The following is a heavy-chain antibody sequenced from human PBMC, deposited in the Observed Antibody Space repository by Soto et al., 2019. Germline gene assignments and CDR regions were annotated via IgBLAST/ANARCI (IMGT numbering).Heavy chain of an antibody. CDR1: GGSFSGYY. CDR2: INHSGST. Sequence: SETLSLTCAVYGGSFSGYYWSWIRQPPGKGLEWIGEINHSGSTNYNPSLKSRVTISVDTSKNQFSLKLSSVTAADTAVYYCARGRTIAGVPAARPFDPWGQGTLVTVSA. CDR3: ARGRTIAGVPAARPFDP. J-gene: IGHJ5*02. V-gene: IGHV4-34*01. D-gene: IGHD2-2*01.